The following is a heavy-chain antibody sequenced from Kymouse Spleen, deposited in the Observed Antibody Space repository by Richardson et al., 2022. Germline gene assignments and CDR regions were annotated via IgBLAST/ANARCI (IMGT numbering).Heavy chain of an antibody. V-gene: IGHV3-33*01. CDR3: ARDEYSSSYSSGWFYYYYYGMDV. J-gene: IGHJ6*02. Sequence: QVQLVESGGGVVQPGRSLRLSCAASGFTFSSYGMHWVRQAPGKGLEWVAVIWYDGSNKYYADSVKGRFTISRDNSKNTLYLQMNSLRAEDTAVYYCARDEYSSSYSSGWFYYYYYGMDVWGQGTTVTVSS. CDR2: IWYDGSNK. CDR1: GFTFSSYG. D-gene: IGHD6-19*01.